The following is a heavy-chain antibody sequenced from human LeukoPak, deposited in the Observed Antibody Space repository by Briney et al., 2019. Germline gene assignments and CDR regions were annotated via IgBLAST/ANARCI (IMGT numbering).Heavy chain of an antibody. D-gene: IGHD3-10*01. J-gene: IGHJ1*01. CDR2: ISGSGGST. Sequence: GGSLRLSCAASGFTFTTYEMNWVRQAPGKGLEWVSAISGSGGSTYYADSVKGRFTISRDNSKNTLYLQMNSLRAEDTAVYYCAKEGGGLWRQQYFQHWGQGTLVTVSS. CDR1: GFTFTTYE. CDR3: AKEGGGLWRQQYFQH. V-gene: IGHV3-23*01.